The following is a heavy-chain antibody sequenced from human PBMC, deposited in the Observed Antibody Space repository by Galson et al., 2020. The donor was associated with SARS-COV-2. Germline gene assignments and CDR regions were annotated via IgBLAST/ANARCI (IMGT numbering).Heavy chain of an antibody. J-gene: IGHJ6*02. V-gene: IGHV4-59*01. CDR1: GGSISSYY. CDR2: IYYSGST. D-gene: IGHD6-13*01. CDR3: ARDSGPPGYSSYYYYYGMDV. Sequence: SETLSLTCTVSGGSISSYYWSWIRQPPGKGLEWIGYIYYSGSTNYNPSLKSRVTISVDTSKNQFSLKLSSVTAADTAVYYCARDSGPPGYSSYYYYYGMDVWGQGTTVTVSS.